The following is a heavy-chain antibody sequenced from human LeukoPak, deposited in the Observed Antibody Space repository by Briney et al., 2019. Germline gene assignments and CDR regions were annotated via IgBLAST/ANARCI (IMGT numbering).Heavy chain of an antibody. V-gene: IGHV1-8*01. D-gene: IGHD3-22*01. CDR2: MNPNSGNT. Sequence: ASVKVSCKASGYTFTCYDINWVRQATGQGLEWMGWMNPNSGNTGYAQKFQGRVTMTRNTSISTAYMELSSLRSEDTAVYYCARVADYYDSSGYYSGLFDWGQGTLVTVSS. J-gene: IGHJ4*02. CDR1: GYTFTCYD. CDR3: ARVADYYDSSGYYSGLFD.